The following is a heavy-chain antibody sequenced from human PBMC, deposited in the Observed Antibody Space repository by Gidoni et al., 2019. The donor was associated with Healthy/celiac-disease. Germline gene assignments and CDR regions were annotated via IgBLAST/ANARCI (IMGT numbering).Heavy chain of an antibody. D-gene: IGHD6-13*01. Sequence: QVQLVQSGAEVKTPGSSVKVSCKASGGTFSSYAISWVRPAPGQGLEWMGGIIPIFGTANYAQKFQGRVTITADESTSTAYMELSSLRSEDTAVYYCARVIAAAAGFDPWGQGTLVTVSS. CDR3: ARVIAAAAGFDP. CDR2: IIPIFGTA. V-gene: IGHV1-69*01. CDR1: GGTFSSYA. J-gene: IGHJ5*02.